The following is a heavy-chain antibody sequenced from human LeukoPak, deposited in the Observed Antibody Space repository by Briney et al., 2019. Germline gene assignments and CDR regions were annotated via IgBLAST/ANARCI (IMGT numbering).Heavy chain of an antibody. D-gene: IGHD2-15*01. CDR3: ARLGFCRGDNCLDDY. CDR1: GGSISPYY. Sequence: SETLSLTCTVSGGSISPYYWSWIRKPPGKGLEYIGYIYYTGRTNYTPSLKSRVNVSVDTSKNQFSLKLSSVTATDTAVYYCARLGFCRGDNCLDDYWGQGTLVTVSS. CDR2: IYYTGRT. J-gene: IGHJ4*02. V-gene: IGHV4-59*08.